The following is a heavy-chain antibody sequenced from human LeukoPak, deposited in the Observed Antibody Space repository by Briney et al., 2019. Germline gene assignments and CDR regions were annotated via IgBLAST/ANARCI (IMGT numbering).Heavy chain of an antibody. V-gene: IGHV4-59*01. CDR1: GGSISSYY. Sequence: SETLSLTCTVSGGSISSYYWSWIRQPPGKGLEWIGYIYYSGSTNYNPPLKSRVTISVDTSKNQFSLKLSSVTAADTAVYYCASTTVITRIDYWGQGTLVTVSS. CDR3: ASTTVITRIDY. D-gene: IGHD4-17*01. J-gene: IGHJ4*02. CDR2: IYYSGST.